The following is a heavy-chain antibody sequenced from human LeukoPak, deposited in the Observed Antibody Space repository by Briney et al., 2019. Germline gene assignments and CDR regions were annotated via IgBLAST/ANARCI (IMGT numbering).Heavy chain of an antibody. Sequence: GGSLRLSCAASGFTFTSYGMHWVRQAPGKGLEWVAVIWYDGSNKYYVDSVKGRFTISRDNSKNTLYLQMNSLRAEDTAVYYCASPGIVAAGTDRGFDYWGQGTLVTVSS. CDR3: ASPGIVAAGTDRGFDY. CDR1: GFTFTSYG. D-gene: IGHD6-13*01. V-gene: IGHV3-33*01. J-gene: IGHJ4*02. CDR2: IWYDGSNK.